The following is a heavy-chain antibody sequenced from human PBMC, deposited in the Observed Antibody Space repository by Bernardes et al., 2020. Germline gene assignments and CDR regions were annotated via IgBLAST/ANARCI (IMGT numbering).Heavy chain of an antibody. D-gene: IGHD2-15*01. V-gene: IGHV3-21*04. CDR1: GFTFSSYS. Sequence: GGSLRLSCASSGFTFSSYSMHWVRQAPGKGLEWVSSISSSSSYIYYADSVKGRFTISRDNAKNSLYLQMNSLRAEDTAVYYCAKMRVVVAATPNDSWVQGNLVTGSS. CDR3: AKMRVVVAATPNDS. J-gene: IGHJ4*02. CDR2: ISSSSSYI.